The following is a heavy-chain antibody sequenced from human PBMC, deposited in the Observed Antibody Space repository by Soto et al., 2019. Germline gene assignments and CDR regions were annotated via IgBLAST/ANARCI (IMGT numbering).Heavy chain of an antibody. CDR2: INHSGGT. Sequence: PWQSLSPTWALYAGSLSGYSWSWIRQPPGNGLEWIGEINHSGGTNYNPSLKSRVTISVDTSENQFSLKLSSVTAADTAVYYCARFYDFWSGYSATDHGMDVWGQGTTVTV. CDR1: AGSLSGYS. CDR3: ARFYDFWSGYSATDHGMDV. D-gene: IGHD3-3*01. J-gene: IGHJ6*02. V-gene: IGHV4-34*01.